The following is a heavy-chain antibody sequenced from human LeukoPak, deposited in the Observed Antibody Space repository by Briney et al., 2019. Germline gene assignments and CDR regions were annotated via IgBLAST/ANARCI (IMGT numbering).Heavy chain of an antibody. CDR2: IYYSGST. Sequence: ASGTLSLTCTVSGGSISSYYWSWIRQPPGKGLEWIGYIYYSGSTNYNPSLKSRVTISVDTSKNQFSLKLSSVTAADTAVYYCARVSARYSSGWGFDYWGQGTLVTVSS. V-gene: IGHV4-59*01. CDR3: ARVSARYSSGWGFDY. J-gene: IGHJ4*02. D-gene: IGHD6-19*01. CDR1: GGSISSYY.